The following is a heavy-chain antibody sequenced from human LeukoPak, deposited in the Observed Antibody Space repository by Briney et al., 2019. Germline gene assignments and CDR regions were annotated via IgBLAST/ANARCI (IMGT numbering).Heavy chain of an antibody. D-gene: IGHD5-24*01. CDR1: GFTFSNFG. V-gene: IGHV3-48*04. CDR3: ARALGWLPENY. Sequence: GGSLRLSCAASGFTFSNFGMNGVRQAPGKGLEWVSYISSSSSTIYYADSVKGRFTISRDNAKNSLYLQMNSLRAAGTAVYYCARALGWLPENYWGQGTLVTVSS. CDR2: ISSSSSTI. J-gene: IGHJ4*02.